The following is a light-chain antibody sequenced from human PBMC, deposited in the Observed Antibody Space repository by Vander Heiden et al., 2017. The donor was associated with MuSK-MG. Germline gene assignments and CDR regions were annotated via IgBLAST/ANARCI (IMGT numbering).Light chain of an antibody. V-gene: IGKV1-39*01. Sequence: DIQMTQSPSSLSAFVGDRITITCRASQTISHYLNWYQQKPGKAPKLLIYAASNLQSGVRSRFSGSGTGAEFTLTISRLQAEDLATYYCQEGDKIPYTFGQGTKVEIK. CDR2: AAS. CDR1: QTISHY. J-gene: IGKJ2*01. CDR3: QEGDKIPYT.